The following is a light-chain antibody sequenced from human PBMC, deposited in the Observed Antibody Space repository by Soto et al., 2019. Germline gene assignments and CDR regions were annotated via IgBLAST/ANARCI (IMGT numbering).Light chain of an antibody. CDR3: QQSYSYPHS. CDR2: KAS. CDR1: QTISSW. J-gene: IGKJ2*01. Sequence: DIQMTQSPSTLSGSVGDRVTITCRASQTISSWLAWYQQKPGKAPKLLIYKASTLKSGVPSRFSGSGSGADFTLTISGLQPEDSATYYCQQSYSYPHSFGQGTKVDI. V-gene: IGKV1-5*03.